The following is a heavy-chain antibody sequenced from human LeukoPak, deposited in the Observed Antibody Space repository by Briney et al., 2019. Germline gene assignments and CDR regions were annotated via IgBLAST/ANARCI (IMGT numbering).Heavy chain of an antibody. CDR3: ARGGHSGYEVDY. Sequence: ASVKVSCKASGYTFTSYDINWVRQATGQGLEWMGWMNPNSGNTGYAQKFRGRVTMTRNTSISTAYMELSSLRSEDTAVYYCARGGHSGYEVDYWGQGTLVTVSS. CDR1: GYTFTSYD. J-gene: IGHJ4*02. D-gene: IGHD5-12*01. V-gene: IGHV1-8*01. CDR2: MNPNSGNT.